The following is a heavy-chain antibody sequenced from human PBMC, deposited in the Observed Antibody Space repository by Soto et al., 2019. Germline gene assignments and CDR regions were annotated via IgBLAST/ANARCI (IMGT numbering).Heavy chain of an antibody. CDR2: ITPIFGTA. CDR1: GGTFSSYA. D-gene: IGHD3-3*01. Sequence: VASVKVSCKASGGTFSSYAISWVRQAPGQGLEWMGGITPIFGTANYAQKFQGRVTITADESTSTAYMELSGLRSEDTAVYYCARSWGGSYDFWSGYFDYWGQGTLVTVSS. CDR3: ARSWGGSYDFWSGYFDY. V-gene: IGHV1-69*13. J-gene: IGHJ4*02.